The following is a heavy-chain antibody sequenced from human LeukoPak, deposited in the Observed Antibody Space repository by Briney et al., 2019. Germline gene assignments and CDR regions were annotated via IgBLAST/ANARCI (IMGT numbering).Heavy chain of an antibody. J-gene: IGHJ4*02. CDR3: AKDAKYYDILTGYTDYFDY. CDR1: GFTLRSYG. Sequence: GGSLRLSCVASGFTLRSYGMHWARQAPGKGLEWVAFIRYDGSNKYYADSVKGRFTISRDNSKNTLYLQMNSLRAEDTAVYYCAKDAKYYDILTGYTDYFDYWGRGTLVTVSS. V-gene: IGHV3-30*02. D-gene: IGHD3-9*01. CDR2: IRYDGSNK.